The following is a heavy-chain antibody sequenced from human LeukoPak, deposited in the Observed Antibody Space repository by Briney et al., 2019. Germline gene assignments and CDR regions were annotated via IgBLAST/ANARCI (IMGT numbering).Heavy chain of an antibody. V-gene: IGHV3-30*02. CDR3: AKDSAKQWLVWWFDP. J-gene: IGHJ5*02. CDR1: GFTFSSYG. Sequence: PGGSLRLSCAASGFTFSSYGMHWVRQAPGKGLEWVAFIRYDGSNKYYADSVKGRFTISRDNSKNTLYLQMNSLRAEDTAVYYCAKDSAKQWLVWWFDPWGQGTLVTVSS. D-gene: IGHD6-19*01. CDR2: IRYDGSNK.